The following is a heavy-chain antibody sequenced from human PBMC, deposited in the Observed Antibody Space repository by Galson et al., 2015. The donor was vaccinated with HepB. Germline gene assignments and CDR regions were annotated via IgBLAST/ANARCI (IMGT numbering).Heavy chain of an antibody. Sequence: SLRLSCAASGFTFSNYGMHWVRQAPGKGLEWLAVIWYDGSNQYYADSVKGRFTFSRDNSKNTVYLQMNSLRVEDTAVYYCAKVAILGVTPHYFDYWGQGTRVIVSS. V-gene: IGHV3-33*06. CDR2: IWYDGSNQ. CDR1: GFTFSNYG. J-gene: IGHJ4*02. D-gene: IGHD2-21*02. CDR3: AKVAILGVTPHYFDY.